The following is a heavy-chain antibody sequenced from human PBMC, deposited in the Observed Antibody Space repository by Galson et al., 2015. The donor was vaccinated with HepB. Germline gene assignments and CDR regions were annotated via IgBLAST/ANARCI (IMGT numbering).Heavy chain of an antibody. V-gene: IGHV3-74*01. D-gene: IGHD3-3*01. CDR2: INSDGSST. CDR1: GFTFSSYW. CDR3: AKDPAYYDFWSGYSPYFDY. J-gene: IGHJ4*02. Sequence: SLRLSCAASGFTFSSYWMHWVRQAPGKGLVWVSRINSDGSSTSYADSVKGRFTISRDNAKNTLYLQMNSLRAEDTAVYYCAKDPAYYDFWSGYSPYFDYWGQGTLVTVSS.